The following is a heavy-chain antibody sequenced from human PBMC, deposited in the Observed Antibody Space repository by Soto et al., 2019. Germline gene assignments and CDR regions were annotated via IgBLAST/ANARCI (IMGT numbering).Heavy chain of an antibody. V-gene: IGHV1-46*01. CDR3: VRDRDWGRLDPFDY. Sequence: QVQLVQSGAEVKKPGASVKVSCKASGYTFSDYYIHWVRQAPGEGFEWMGVINPGRGATTYAQKFQGRVSMTRDTSTSTVYMELSSLRSEDTAVYYCVRDRDWGRLDPFDYWGQGTLVTVSS. D-gene: IGHD3-16*01. CDR2: INPGRGAT. J-gene: IGHJ4*02. CDR1: GYTFSDYY.